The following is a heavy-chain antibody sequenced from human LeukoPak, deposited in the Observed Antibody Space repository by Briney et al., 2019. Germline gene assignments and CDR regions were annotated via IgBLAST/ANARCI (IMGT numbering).Heavy chain of an antibody. CDR3: AKAPWSGSYYPFDY. CDR2: ISGSGGST. J-gene: IGHJ4*02. V-gene: IGHV3-23*01. Sequence: PGGSLRLSCAASGFTFSTTYMSWVRQAPGKGLEWVSAISGSGGSTYYADSVKGRFTISRDNSKNTLYLQMNSLRAEDTAIYYCAKAPWSGSYYPFDYWGQGTLVTVSS. CDR1: GFTFSTTY. D-gene: IGHD1-26*01.